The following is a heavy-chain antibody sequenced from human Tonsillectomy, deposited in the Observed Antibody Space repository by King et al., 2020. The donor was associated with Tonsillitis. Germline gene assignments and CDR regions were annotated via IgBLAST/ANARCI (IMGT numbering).Heavy chain of an antibody. Sequence: EVQLVESGGGLVQPGGSLRLACAASGFTVSSHYMSWVRQAPGKGLEWVSIIYSRCSTYYADSVKGRFTISRDNSKNTLYLQMNILRAEDTAVYYCASKFRTADPFDYWGQGTLVTVSS. V-gene: IGHV3-66*01. D-gene: IGHD1-14*01. CDR2: IYSRCST. CDR3: ASKFRTADPFDY. CDR1: GFTVSSHY. J-gene: IGHJ4*02.